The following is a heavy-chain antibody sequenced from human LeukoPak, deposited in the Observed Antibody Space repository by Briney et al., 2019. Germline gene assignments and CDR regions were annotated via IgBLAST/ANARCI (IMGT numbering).Heavy chain of an antibody. J-gene: IGHJ4*02. CDR1: GGSISSYY. CDR3: ARGNLWSDSSGYYPYFDY. V-gene: IGHV4-59*06. D-gene: IGHD3-22*01. Sequence: SETLSLTCTVSGGSISSYYWSWIRQHPGKGLEWIGYIYYSGSTYYNPSLKSRVTISVDTSKNQFSLKLSSVTAADTAVYYCARGNLWSDSSGYYPYFDYWGQGTLVTVSS. CDR2: IYYSGST.